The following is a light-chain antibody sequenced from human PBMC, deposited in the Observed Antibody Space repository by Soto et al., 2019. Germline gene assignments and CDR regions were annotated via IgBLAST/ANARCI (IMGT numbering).Light chain of an antibody. Sequence: ESVLTQSTGTLSLSPGERATLSCRASQSITSSYVAWYQQKPGQAPRRLIYGSSRSATDIPDPFSVSGSGSDFTLTISRLEPEAFAVYLCQLYDSSTYPFGHGTKLVIK. CDR1: QSITSSY. J-gene: IGKJ2*01. V-gene: IGKV3-20*01. CDR2: GSS. CDR3: QLYDSSTYP.